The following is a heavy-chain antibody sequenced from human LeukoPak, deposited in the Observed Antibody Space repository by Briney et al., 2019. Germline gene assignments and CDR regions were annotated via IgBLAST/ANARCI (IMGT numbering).Heavy chain of an antibody. CDR2: IKQDGSEK. D-gene: IGHD2/OR15-2a*01. V-gene: IGHV3-7*01. J-gene: IGHJ5*02. CDR3: ARGVDSRNWFDP. Sequence: PGGSLRLSCEASGFTFTTYWMGWVRQAPGKGLEWVANIKQDGSEKYYVDSVKGRFTISRDNAKNSLYLQMNSLRAEDTAVYYCARGVDSRNWFDPWGQGTLVTVSS. CDR1: GFTFTTYW.